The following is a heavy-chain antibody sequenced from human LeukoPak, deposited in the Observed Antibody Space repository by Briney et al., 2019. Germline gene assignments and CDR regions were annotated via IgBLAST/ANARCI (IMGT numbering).Heavy chain of an antibody. CDR2: INHSGST. J-gene: IGHJ4*02. V-gene: IGHV4-34*01. CDR1: GGSFSGYY. CDR3: ASQKARDPDY. Sequence: SETLSLTCAVYGGSFSGYYWSWIRQPPGKGLEWIGEINHSGSTNHNPSLKSRDTISVDTSKNQFSLKLSSVTAADTAVYYCASQKARDPDYWGQGTLVTVSS.